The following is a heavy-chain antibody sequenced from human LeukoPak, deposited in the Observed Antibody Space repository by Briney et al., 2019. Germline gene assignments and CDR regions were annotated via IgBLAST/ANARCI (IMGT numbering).Heavy chain of an antibody. V-gene: IGHV3-23*01. D-gene: IGHD3-10*01. CDR2: ISGSGGST. CDR3: AEDRLVRGVIITSWRNNKNPDYYYMDV. Sequence: GGSLRLSCAASGFTFSSYGMSWVRQAPGKGLEWVSAISGSGGSTYYADSVKGRFTISRDNSKNTLYLQMNSLRAEDTAVYYCAEDRLVRGVIITSWRNNKNPDYYYMDVWGKGTTVTISS. J-gene: IGHJ6*03. CDR1: GFTFSSYG.